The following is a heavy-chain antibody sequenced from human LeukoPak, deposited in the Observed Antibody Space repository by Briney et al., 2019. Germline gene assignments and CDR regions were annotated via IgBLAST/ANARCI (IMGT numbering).Heavy chain of an antibody. J-gene: IGHJ3*02. Sequence: GRSLRLSCAASGFIFSSYAMHWVRRAPGKGLEWVALISYDGSNKYYADSVKGRLTISRDNAKNSLYLQMNSLRAEDTAVYYCARASYGPDAFDIWGQGTMVTVSS. V-gene: IGHV3-30*04. CDR2: ISYDGSNK. D-gene: IGHD3-10*01. CDR3: ARASYGPDAFDI. CDR1: GFIFSSYA.